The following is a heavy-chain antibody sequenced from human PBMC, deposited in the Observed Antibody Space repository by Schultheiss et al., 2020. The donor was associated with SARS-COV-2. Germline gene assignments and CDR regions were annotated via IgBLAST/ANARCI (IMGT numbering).Heavy chain of an antibody. CDR3: ARDIKFDY. CDR1: GFTFSSYW. Sequence: GGSLRLSCAASGFTFSSYWMSWVRQAPGKGLEWVSAIGTAGDTYYPGSVKGRFTISRENAKNSLFLQMNSLRAEDTAVYYCARDIKFDYWGQGTLVTVSS. CDR2: IGTAGDT. V-gene: IGHV3-13*01. J-gene: IGHJ4*02.